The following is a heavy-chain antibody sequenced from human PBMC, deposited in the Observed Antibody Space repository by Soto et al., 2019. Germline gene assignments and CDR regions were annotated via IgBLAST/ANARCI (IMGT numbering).Heavy chain of an antibody. J-gene: IGHJ6*02. CDR1: GYTFTIAA. CDR2: IVVGSGNT. V-gene: IGHV1-58*01. D-gene: IGHD6-6*01. Sequence: SVNVSCKASGYTFTIAAVQWVRQAHEQRLEWIGWIVVGSGNTNYAQKFQERVTITRDMSTSTAYMELSSLRSEDTAVYYCAADGGDSSSSLLLYYYYYGMDVWGQGTTVTVSS. CDR3: AADGGDSSSSLLLYYYYYGMDV.